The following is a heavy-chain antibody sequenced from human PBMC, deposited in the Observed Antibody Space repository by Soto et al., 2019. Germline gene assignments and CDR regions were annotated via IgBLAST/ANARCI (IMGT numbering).Heavy chain of an antibody. V-gene: IGHV1-18*01. CDR1: GYTFTNYG. CDR2: ISTYNGNT. J-gene: IGHJ6*03. CDR3: ARTTVTASYYYMDV. Sequence: QVPLVQSGAEVKQPGASVKVSCKASGYTFTNYGFTWVRQAPGHGLEWLGWISTYNGNTKYAQKVQGRLTMTTDTSTSTANMELTSLRSDDTALYYCARTTVTASYYYMDVWGKGSTVTVSS. D-gene: IGHD4-17*01.